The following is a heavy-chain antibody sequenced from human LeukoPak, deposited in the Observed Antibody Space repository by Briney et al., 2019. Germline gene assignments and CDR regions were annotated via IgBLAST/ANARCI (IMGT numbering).Heavy chain of an antibody. Sequence: GGSLRLSCAASGFTFSSYEMNWVRQAPGKGLEWVSYISSTGSNIYYADSVKGRFTICRDNAKNSLYLLMNSLRTEDTAVYYCAATYYYDGSGDYWGQGTLVTVSS. CDR2: ISSTGSNI. CDR3: AATYYYDGSGDY. J-gene: IGHJ4*02. D-gene: IGHD3-22*01. CDR1: GFTFSSYE. V-gene: IGHV3-48*03.